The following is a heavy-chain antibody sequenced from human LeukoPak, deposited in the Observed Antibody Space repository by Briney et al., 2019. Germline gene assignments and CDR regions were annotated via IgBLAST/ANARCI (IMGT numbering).Heavy chain of an antibody. CDR1: GYSFTNYW. CDR3: ARPNNDFWSGYAEEREFDAFDI. V-gene: IGHV5-51*01. CDR2: IYPGDSDT. Sequence: GESLKISCKGSGYSFTNYWIGWVRQMPGKGLEWMGIIYPGDSDTRYSPSFQGQVTISADKSISTAYLQWSSLKASDTAMYYCARPNNDFWSGYAEEREFDAFDIWGQGTMVTVSS. D-gene: IGHD3-3*01. J-gene: IGHJ3*02.